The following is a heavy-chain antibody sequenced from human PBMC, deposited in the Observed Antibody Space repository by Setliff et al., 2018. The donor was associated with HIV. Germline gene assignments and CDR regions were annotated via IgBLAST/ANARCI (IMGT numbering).Heavy chain of an antibody. D-gene: IGHD6-13*01. CDR2: IIPIFGTA. CDR3: AGGRFSSSWYFNWFDP. V-gene: IGHV1-69*05. Sequence: GASVKVSCKASGYSFTDYYIHWVRQAPGQGLEWMGGIIPIFGTANYAQKFQGRVTITRDTSASTAYMELSSLRSEDTAVYYCAGGRFSSSWYFNWFDPWGQGTLVTVSS. J-gene: IGHJ5*02. CDR1: GYSFTDYY.